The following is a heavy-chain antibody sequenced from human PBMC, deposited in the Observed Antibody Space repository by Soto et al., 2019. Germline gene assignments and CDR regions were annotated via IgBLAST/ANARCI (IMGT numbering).Heavy chain of an antibody. CDR2: IKPDGSRT. D-gene: IGHD1-1*01. V-gene: IGHV3-74*03. J-gene: IGHJ4*02. CDR1: GFTFSSYW. CDR3: ARDNNWSYDS. Sequence: LRLSCAASGFTFSSYWMHWVHQAPGEGLVWVSYIKPDGSRTKDADSVKGRFTISRDNARNTLYLRMNSLRAEDTAVYYCARDNNWSYDSWGRGTLVTVSS.